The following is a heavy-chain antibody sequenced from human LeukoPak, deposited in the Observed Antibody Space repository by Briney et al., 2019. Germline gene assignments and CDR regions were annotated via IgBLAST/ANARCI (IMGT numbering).Heavy chain of an antibody. V-gene: IGHV4-39*07. CDR2: IYYSGST. CDR3: ARGITMIVVVIIVFDY. D-gene: IGHD3-22*01. CDR1: GGSISSSSYY. J-gene: IGHJ4*02. Sequence: SETLSLTCTVSGGSISSSSYYWGWIRQPPGKGLEWIGSIYYSGSTYYNPSLKSRVTISVDTSKNQFSLKLSSVTAADTAVYYCARGITMIVVVIIVFDYWGQGILVTVSS.